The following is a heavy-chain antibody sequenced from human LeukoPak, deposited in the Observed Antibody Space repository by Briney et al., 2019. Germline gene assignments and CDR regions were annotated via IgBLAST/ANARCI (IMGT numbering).Heavy chain of an antibody. D-gene: IGHD5-12*01. CDR2: IYRSGST. CDR1: GGSISSSSYS. V-gene: IGHV4-30-2*01. CDR3: ARGSTSGVATSFDY. J-gene: IGHJ4*02. Sequence: PSQTLSLTCAVSGGSISSSSYSWSWIWQPPGQGLEWIGYIYRSGSTYYKSSLRSRVTISVDRSKNQFSLKLNSVTAADTAVYYCARGSTSGVATSFDYWGQGTLVTVSS.